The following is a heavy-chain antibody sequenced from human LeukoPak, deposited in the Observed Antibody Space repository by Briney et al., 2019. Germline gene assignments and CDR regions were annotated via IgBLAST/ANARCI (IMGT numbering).Heavy chain of an antibody. J-gene: IGHJ3*02. D-gene: IGHD3-22*01. CDR3: ARDLHTYYYDSSGLSAAFDI. CDR1: GYIFTSYA. V-gene: IGHV7-4-1*02. Sequence: GASVKVSCKSSGYIFTSYAMNRVRQAPGQGLEWMGWINTNTGNPTYAQGFTGRFVLSVDTSVNTAYLQISSLKSEDTAVYYCARDLHTYYYDSSGLSAAFDIWGQGTTVTVSS. CDR2: INTNTGNP.